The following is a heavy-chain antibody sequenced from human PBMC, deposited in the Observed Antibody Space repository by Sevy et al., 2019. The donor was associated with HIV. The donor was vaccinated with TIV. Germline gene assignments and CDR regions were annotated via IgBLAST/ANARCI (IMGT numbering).Heavy chain of an antibody. J-gene: IGHJ6*02. D-gene: IGHD3-9*01. CDR2: ISYHGRDK. Sequence: GGSLRLSCVVSGISFTTSGMHWVRQAPGKGLEWVAVISYHGRDKFYAESVKGRSTIPRDNSKNMLYLQINSLRAEDTAVYYCAKDFTGYNGMDVWGQGTMVTVSS. CDR1: GISFTTSG. CDR3: AKDFTGYNGMDV. V-gene: IGHV3-30*18.